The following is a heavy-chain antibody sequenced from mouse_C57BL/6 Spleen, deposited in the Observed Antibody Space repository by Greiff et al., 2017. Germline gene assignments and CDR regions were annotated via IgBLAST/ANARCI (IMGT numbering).Heavy chain of an antibody. D-gene: IGHD1-1*01. Sequence: EVQLQQSGPGLVKPSQSLSLTCSVTGYSITSGYYWNWIRQFPGNKLEWMGYISYDGSNNYNPSLKNRISITRDTSKNQFFLKLNSVTTEDTATYYCARVEDYGSRWYFDVWGTGTTVTVSS. CDR3: ARVEDYGSRWYFDV. J-gene: IGHJ1*03. CDR1: GYSITSGYY. CDR2: ISYDGSN. V-gene: IGHV3-6*01.